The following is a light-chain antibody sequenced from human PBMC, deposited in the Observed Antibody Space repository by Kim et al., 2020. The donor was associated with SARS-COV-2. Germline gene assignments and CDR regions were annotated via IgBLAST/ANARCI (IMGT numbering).Light chain of an antibody. Sequence: EPASISCRSSHSLLHSNRYICLDSYLQKPEHSPPLLIYLGSNRASGVPDRFSGSGSGTDFTLKISSVEAEDVGVYYCAQALQTPYTFGQGTKLDI. V-gene: IGKV2-28*01. CDR2: LGS. CDR3: AQALQTPYT. J-gene: IGKJ2*01. CDR1: HSLLHSNRYIC.